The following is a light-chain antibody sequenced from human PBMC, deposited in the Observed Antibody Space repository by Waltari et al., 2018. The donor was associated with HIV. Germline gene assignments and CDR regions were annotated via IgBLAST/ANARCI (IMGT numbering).Light chain of an antibody. CDR1: RSNIGNND. J-gene: IGLJ3*02. V-gene: IGLV1-47*01. CDR2: RNN. CDR3: DAWDDSLSGRV. Sequence: QSVLTQPPSASGTPGQRVTISCSGSRSNIGNNDVYWFQQLPGTAPKLLIYRNNQRPSGVPDRFTGSKSGTSVSLAISGLRSEDEADYYCDAWDDSLSGRVFGVGTKLTVL.